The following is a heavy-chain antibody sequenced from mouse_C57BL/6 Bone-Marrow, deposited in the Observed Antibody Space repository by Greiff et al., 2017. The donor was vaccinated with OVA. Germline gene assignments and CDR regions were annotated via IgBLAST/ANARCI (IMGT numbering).Heavy chain of an antibody. Sequence: QVQLQQSGAELVRPGTSVKMSCKASGYTFTNYWIGWAKQRPGHGLEWIGDIYPGGGYTNYNEKFKGKATLTADKSSSTAYMQYSSLTSEDSAIYYCARENYGSSYYFDYWGQGTTLTVSS. V-gene: IGHV1-63*01. D-gene: IGHD1-1*01. CDR2: IYPGGGYT. CDR1: GYTFTNYW. J-gene: IGHJ2*01. CDR3: ARENYGSSYYFDY.